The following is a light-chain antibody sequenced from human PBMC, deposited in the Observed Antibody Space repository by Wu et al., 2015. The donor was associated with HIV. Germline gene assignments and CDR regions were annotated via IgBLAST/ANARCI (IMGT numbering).Light chain of an antibody. CDR3: QHRLNWPLI. CDR2: AAS. J-gene: IGKJ5*01. V-gene: IGKV1-27*01. CDR1: QGITNY. Sequence: EIQMTQSPSSLSASVGDRVTITCRASQGITNYLAWYQQKPGKVPKVLIYAASTLQSGAPSRFSGSGSGTDFTLTISSLEPEDFAVYYCQHRLNWPLIFGQGTRLEIK.